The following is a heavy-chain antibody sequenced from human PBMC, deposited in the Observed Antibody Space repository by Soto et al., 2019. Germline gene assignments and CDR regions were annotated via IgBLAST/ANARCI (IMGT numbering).Heavy chain of an antibody. CDR3: ARGDDILTGPVFDY. Sequence: EVQLLESGGGVVQPGGSLRLSCAASGFTFRNYAMSWVRQAPGKGLEWVSTISGSGGSTFYADSVKGRFTISRDNSRNTLYLQMNSLRAEDTAIYFCARGDDILTGPVFDYWGQGTLVTVSS. V-gene: IGHV3-23*01. J-gene: IGHJ4*02. D-gene: IGHD3-9*01. CDR1: GFTFRNYA. CDR2: ISGSGGST.